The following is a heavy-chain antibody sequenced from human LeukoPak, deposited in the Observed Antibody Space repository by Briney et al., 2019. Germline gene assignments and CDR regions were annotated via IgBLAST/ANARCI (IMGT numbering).Heavy chain of an antibody. Sequence: GGSLRLSCAASGFTLNTAWMNWVRQAPGKGLEYIGRIKSKTDGGTTYYAAPVKGRFTISRDDSKNTLYLQMNSLKIEDTALYYCTTDFRLWGQGTLVTVSS. CDR3: TTDFRL. V-gene: IGHV3-15*01. J-gene: IGHJ1*01. CDR1: GFTLNTAW. CDR2: IKSKTDGGTT.